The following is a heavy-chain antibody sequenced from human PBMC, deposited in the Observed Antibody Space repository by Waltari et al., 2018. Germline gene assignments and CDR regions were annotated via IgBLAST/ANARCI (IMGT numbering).Heavy chain of an antibody. Sequence: QVHLVQSGAEVKKPGSSVKVSCRASGGHLSADAITWGRQAPGQGLEWMGGRLPIFSEANYAQKFQGRVTITTDASTNTAYLELTSLRSEDTAVYFCARGVGDKNFFHYWGQGTLVTVSS. CDR1: GGHLSADA. V-gene: IGHV1-69*05. D-gene: IGHD3-10*01. CDR3: ARGVGDKNFFHY. CDR2: RLPIFSEA. J-gene: IGHJ4*02.